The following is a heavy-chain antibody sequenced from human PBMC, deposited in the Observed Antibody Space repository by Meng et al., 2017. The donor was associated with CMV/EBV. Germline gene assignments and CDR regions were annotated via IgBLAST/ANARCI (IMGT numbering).Heavy chain of an antibody. CDR3: ARADIVVVPAARKVYYYYGMDV. Sequence: GGSLRLSCAASGFTFSSYWMSWVRQAPGKGLGWVANIKQDGSEKYYVDSVKGRFTISRDNAKNSLYLQMNSLRAEDTAVYYCARADIVVVPAARKVYYYYGMDVWGQGTTVTVSS. V-gene: IGHV3-7*01. CDR1: GFTFSSYW. D-gene: IGHD2-2*01. J-gene: IGHJ6*02. CDR2: IKQDGSEK.